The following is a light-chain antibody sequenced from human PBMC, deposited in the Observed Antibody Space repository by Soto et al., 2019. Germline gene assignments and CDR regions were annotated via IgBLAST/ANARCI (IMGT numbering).Light chain of an antibody. CDR1: QSISSY. CDR2: AAS. J-gene: IGKJ2*01. V-gene: IGKV1-39*01. Sequence: DIQMTQSPSSLSASVGDRVTITCRASQSISSYLNWYQQKQGKAPKLLIYAASSLQSGVPSRFSGSGSGTDFPLTISSLQPEDFATYYRQQRYSTPLYTFGQGTKLEIK. CDR3: QQRYSTPLYT.